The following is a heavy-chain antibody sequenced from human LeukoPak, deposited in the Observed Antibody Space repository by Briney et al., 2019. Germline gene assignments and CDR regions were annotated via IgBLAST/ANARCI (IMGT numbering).Heavy chain of an antibody. J-gene: IGHJ3*02. V-gene: IGHV4-59*08. CDR1: GGSISSYY. Sequence: SETLSLTCTVSGGSISSYYWSWIRQPPGKGLEWIGYIYYSGSTDYNPSLKSRVTISVDTSKNQFSLKLSSVTAADTAVYYCARHVGPVEAFDIWGQGTMVTVSS. CDR3: ARHVGPVEAFDI. CDR2: IYYSGST. D-gene: IGHD1-1*01.